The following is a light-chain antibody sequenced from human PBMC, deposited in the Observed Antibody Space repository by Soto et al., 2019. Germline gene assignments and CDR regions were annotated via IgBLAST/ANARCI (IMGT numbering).Light chain of an antibody. V-gene: IGKV3-20*01. Sequence: EIVLTQSPGTLSLSPGDRATLSCRASQSVSSNYLAWYQQKPGQAPRLLIYGASRGAAGIPDRFSGSGSGTDFTLTISRLEPEDFAVCFCQQYGSSLYTFGQGTKLEIK. CDR2: GAS. CDR1: QSVSSNY. CDR3: QQYGSSLYT. J-gene: IGKJ2*01.